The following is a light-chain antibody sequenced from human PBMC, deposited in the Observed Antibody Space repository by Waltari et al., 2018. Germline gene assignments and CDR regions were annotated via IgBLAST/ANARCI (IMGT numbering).Light chain of an antibody. CDR3: GSYTSSTTLEV. J-gene: IGLJ1*01. CDR2: EVS. CDR1: SSDVGGYNY. V-gene: IGLV2-14*01. Sequence: QSALTQPASVSGSPGQSITISCTGASSDVGGYNYVSWYQHHPGKAPKLMIYEVSKLPSVVSNRFSGSKSGNTASLTISGLQAEDEADYYCGSYTSSTTLEVFGTGTKVTVL.